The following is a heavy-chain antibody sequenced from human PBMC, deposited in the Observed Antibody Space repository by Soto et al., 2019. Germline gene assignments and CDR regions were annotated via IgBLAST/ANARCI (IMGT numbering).Heavy chain of an antibody. Sequence: EESGGGLVKPGGSLRLSCTASGFTFQTYTMNWVRQAPGKGLEWVSSISSRSEYVHYLDSVKGRFTISRDNAENSLLLEMNTLGVEDTALYYCTRGAAARLTAGESSAPNRGGMDVWGQGTSVIVSS. CDR1: GFTFQTYT. D-gene: IGHD6-25*01. CDR2: ISSRSEYV. J-gene: IGHJ6*02. CDR3: TRGAAARLTAGESSAPNRGGMDV. V-gene: IGHV3-21*04.